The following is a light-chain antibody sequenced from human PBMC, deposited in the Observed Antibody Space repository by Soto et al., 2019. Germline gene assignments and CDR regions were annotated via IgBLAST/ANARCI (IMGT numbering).Light chain of an antibody. J-gene: IGLJ2*01. V-gene: IGLV1-44*01. Sequence: QSVLTQPPSASGTPGQRVTISCSGSSSNIGSNTVNWYQQLPGTAPKLLIYSNNQRPSGVPDRFSGSKSGTSASLAISGLQSEDDADYDCAAWDDSLNGRVFGGGTKLTVL. CDR2: SNN. CDR1: SSNIGSNT. CDR3: AAWDDSLNGRV.